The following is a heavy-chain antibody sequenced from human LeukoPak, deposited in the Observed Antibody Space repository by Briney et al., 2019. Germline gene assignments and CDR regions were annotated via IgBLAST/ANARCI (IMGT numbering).Heavy chain of an antibody. V-gene: IGHV3-23*01. CDR1: GFTLRSYD. J-gene: IGHJ4*02. CDR2: ISGSGGST. CDR3: AKDGKWSRNSYFDY. Sequence: PGGSLRLSCAASGFTLRSYDMSWVRQAPGKGLEWVSAISGSGGSTYYADSVKGRFTISRDNSKNTLYLQMNSLRAEDTAVYYCAKDGKWSRNSYFDYWGQGTLVTVSS. D-gene: IGHD2-15*01.